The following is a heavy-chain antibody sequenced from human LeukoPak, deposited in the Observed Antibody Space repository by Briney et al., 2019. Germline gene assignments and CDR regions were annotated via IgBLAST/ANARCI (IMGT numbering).Heavy chain of an antibody. CDR3: AREEGGSYWGGTFDY. Sequence: GSLRLSCVVSGFDFSGFSMSWVRQPPGKGLEWIGEIYHSGSTNYNPSLKSRVTISVDKSKNQFSLKLSSVTAADTAVYYCAREEGGSYWGGTFDYWGQGTLVTVSS. V-gene: IGHV4-4*02. J-gene: IGHJ4*02. CDR1: GFDFSGFS. CDR2: IYHSGST. D-gene: IGHD1-26*01.